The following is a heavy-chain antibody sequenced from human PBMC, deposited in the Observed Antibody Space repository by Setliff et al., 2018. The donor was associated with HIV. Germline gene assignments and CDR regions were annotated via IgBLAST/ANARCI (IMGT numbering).Heavy chain of an antibody. J-gene: IGHJ4*02. D-gene: IGHD4-17*01. CDR1: GYTFSSYG. CDR3: ARTDYGGNSGGNYFDY. V-gene: IGHV1-18*01. Sequence: ASVKVSCKASGYTFSSYGISWVRQAPGQGLEWMGLVDPEDGETIYAEKFQGRVTMTTDTATSTAYMEVRSLRSDDTAVYYCARTDYGGNSGGNYFDYWGQGSLVTVSS. CDR2: VDPEDGET.